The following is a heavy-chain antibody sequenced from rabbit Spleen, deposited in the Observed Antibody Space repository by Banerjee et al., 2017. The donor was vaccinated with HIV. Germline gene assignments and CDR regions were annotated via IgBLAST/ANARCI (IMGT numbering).Heavy chain of an antibody. Sequence: QSLEESGGDLVKPEGSLTLTCTASGFSFSSSDYMCWVRQAPGKGLEWISCIAGSSSAFTYSATWSQGRFTCSKTSSTTVTLQMTSLTVADTATYFCARDTGSSFSSYGMDLWGPGTLVTVS. CDR2: IAGSSSAFT. CDR3: ARDTGSSFSSYGMDL. J-gene: IGHJ6*01. CDR1: GFSFSSSDY. V-gene: IGHV1S40*01. D-gene: IGHD8-1*01.